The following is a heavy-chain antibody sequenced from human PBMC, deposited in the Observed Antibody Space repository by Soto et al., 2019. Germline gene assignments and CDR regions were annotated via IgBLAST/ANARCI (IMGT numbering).Heavy chain of an antibody. CDR2: IRSKANSYAT. J-gene: IGHJ6*02. D-gene: IGHD6-13*01. V-gene: IGHV3-73*01. CDR3: TRHPPYSSSWYHPILALDGMDV. Sequence: EVQLVESGGGLVQPGGSLKLSCAASGFTFSGSAMHWVRQASGKGLEWVGRIRSKANSYATAYAASVKGRFTISRDDSKTTAYLQMNSLKTEDTAVYYCTRHPPYSSSWYHPILALDGMDVWGQGTTVTVSS. CDR1: GFTFSGSA.